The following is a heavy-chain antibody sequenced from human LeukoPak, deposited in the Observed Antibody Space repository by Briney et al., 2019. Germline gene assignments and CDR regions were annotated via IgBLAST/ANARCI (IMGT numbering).Heavy chain of an antibody. CDR3: ARLRLGELSLLDY. Sequence: GGSLRLSCAVSGFTFTSYNMNWVRQAPGKGLEWVSSITTTSDYKYYADTVKGRFTISRDNAKNSLYLQMSSLRAEDTAVYYCARLRLGELSLLDYWGQGTLVTVSS. J-gene: IGHJ4*02. CDR1: GFTFTSYN. CDR2: ITTTSDYK. V-gene: IGHV3-21*01. D-gene: IGHD3-16*02.